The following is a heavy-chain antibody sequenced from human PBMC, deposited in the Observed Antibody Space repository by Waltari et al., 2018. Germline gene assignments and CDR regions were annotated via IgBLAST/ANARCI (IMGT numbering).Heavy chain of an antibody. J-gene: IGHJ4*02. CDR2: IYYRGST. CDR3: ARNYYGSGSYIY. CDR1: GGSISSGGYS. V-gene: IGHV4-31*03. D-gene: IGHD3-10*01. Sequence: QVQLQESGPGLVKPSKTLSLTCTVSGGSISSGGYSWSWIRQHPGKGLEWLGYIYYRGSTYYTPSLQSRVTISLDTSKNQFSLKRSSVTAADTAVYSCARNYYGSGSYIYWGQGTLVTVSS.